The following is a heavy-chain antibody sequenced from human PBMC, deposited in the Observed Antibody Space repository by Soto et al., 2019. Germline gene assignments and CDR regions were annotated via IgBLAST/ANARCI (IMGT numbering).Heavy chain of an antibody. CDR2: TNPDGSEK. J-gene: IGHJ4*02. CDR3: VTWGDWGSH. D-gene: IGHD2-21*01. CDR1: GFTISRDW. V-gene: IGHV3-7*01. Sequence: EVQLVESGGGLVQPGGSLRLSCVASGFTISRDWMSWIRQAPGKGLEWVAHTNPDGSEKYYVDSVKGRFTISRDNAKDPMFLQLNSLRGEDTALYYCVTWGDWGSHWGQGALVTVSS.